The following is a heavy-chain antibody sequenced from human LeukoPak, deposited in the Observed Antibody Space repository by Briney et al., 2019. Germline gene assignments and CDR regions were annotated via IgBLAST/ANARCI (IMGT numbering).Heavy chain of an antibody. D-gene: IGHD3-22*01. CDR3: ARLESAYDSSGYLDY. CDR1: GFTVSSNY. J-gene: IGHJ4*02. V-gene: IGHV3-53*01. Sequence: GGSLRLSCAASGFTVSSNYMSWVRQAPGKGLEWVSVIYSGGSTYYADSVKGRFTISRDNSKNTLYLQMNSLRAEDTAVYYCARLESAYDSSGYLDYWGQGTLVTVSS. CDR2: IYSGGST.